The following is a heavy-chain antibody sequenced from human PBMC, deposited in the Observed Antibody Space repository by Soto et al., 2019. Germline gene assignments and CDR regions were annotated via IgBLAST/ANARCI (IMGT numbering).Heavy chain of an antibody. J-gene: IGHJ3*02. D-gene: IGHD3-9*01. Sequence: PGGSLRLSCAASGFTFSSYAMSWVRQAPGKGLEWVSAISGSGGSTYYADSVKGRFTISRDNAKNSLYLQMNSLRAEDTAVYYCASGSGYEILTGLGELDDFDIWGQGTMVTVSS. V-gene: IGHV3-23*01. CDR3: ASGSGYEILTGLGELDDFDI. CDR1: GFTFSSYA. CDR2: ISGSGGST.